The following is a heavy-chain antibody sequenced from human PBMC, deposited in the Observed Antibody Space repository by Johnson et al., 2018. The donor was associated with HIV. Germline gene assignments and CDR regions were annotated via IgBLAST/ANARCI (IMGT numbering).Heavy chain of an antibody. CDR1: GFTFSNFV. Sequence: QVQLVESGGGVVQPGRSLRLSCEASGFTFSNFVMHWVRQAPGKGLEWLTSISYDGANKYYADSVRGRFTISRDNVKKSLFLQMNGLSDEDTADYYCVRDQGSGWPTNAFDIWGRGTRVTVSS. J-gene: IGHJ3*02. CDR3: VRDQGSGWPTNAFDI. CDR2: ISYDGANK. D-gene: IGHD6-19*01. V-gene: IGHV3-30*07.